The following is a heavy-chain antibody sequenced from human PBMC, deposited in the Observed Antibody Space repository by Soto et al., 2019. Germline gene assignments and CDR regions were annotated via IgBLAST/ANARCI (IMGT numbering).Heavy chain of an antibody. Sequence: VGHLNLSCAASEVPFSSYCMHLVRQAPGKGLEWVAVICYDGSNKYYADSVKGRFTISRDNSKNTLYLQMNSLRAEDTAVYYCAKGGGYAPFDPWGQGTLVTVSS. CDR3: AKGGGYAPFDP. V-gene: IGHV3-30*02. D-gene: IGHD3-16*01. J-gene: IGHJ5*02. CDR2: ICYDGSNK. CDR1: EVPFSSYC.